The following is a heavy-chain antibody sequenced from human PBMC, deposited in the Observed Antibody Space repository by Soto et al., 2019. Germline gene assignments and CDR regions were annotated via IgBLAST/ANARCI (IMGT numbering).Heavy chain of an antibody. V-gene: IGHV3-33*05. D-gene: IGHD3-16*01. CDR2: TSYDGSNN. CDR3: ARWGTTGGLDV. CDR1: GFTFRSYV. J-gene: IGHJ4*02. Sequence: ESGGGVVQPGTSLRLSCVGSGFTFRSYVIHWVRQAPGKGLEWVALTSYDGSNNFYGDSVKGRFTISRHNSRNTVELQMDSLRFEDTALYYCARWGTTGGLDVWGQGTLVPVSS.